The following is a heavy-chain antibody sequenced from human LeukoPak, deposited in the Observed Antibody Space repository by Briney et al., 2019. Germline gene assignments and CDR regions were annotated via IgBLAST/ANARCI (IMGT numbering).Heavy chain of an antibody. V-gene: IGHV3-23*01. CDR1: GFTFSSYG. J-gene: IGHJ4*02. D-gene: IGHD3-22*01. Sequence: GGSLRLSCAASGFTFSSYGMSWVRQAPGKGLEWVSAISGSGGSTYYADSVKGRFTISRDNSKNTLYLQMNSLRAEDTAVYYCAKLLYIYDSSGKDYWGQGTLVTVSS. CDR3: AKLLYIYDSSGKDY. CDR2: ISGSGGST.